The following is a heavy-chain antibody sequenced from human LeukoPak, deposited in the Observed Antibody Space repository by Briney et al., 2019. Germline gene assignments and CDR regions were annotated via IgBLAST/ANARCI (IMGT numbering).Heavy chain of an antibody. J-gene: IGHJ5*02. CDR2: ISYDGSNK. CDR1: GFTFSSYA. Sequence: GRFLRLSCAASGFTFSSYAMHWVRQAPGKGLEWVAVISYDGSNKYYADSVKGRFTISRDNSKNTLYLQMNSLRAEDTAVYYCASSSRRSAKKVYNWFDPWGQGTLVTVSS. D-gene: IGHD6-13*01. V-gene: IGHV3-30*04. CDR3: ASSSRRSAKKVYNWFDP.